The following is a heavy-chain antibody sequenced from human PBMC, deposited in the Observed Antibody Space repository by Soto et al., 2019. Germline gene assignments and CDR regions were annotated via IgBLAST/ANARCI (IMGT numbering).Heavy chain of an antibody. V-gene: IGHV1-69*13. D-gene: IGHD3-22*01. CDR1: GGTFSSYA. CDR2: IIPISDTT. CDR3: ARDPYYYDTGGYPSRYNWFDP. Sequence: SVKVSCKASGGTFSSYAISWVRQAPGQGLEWMGGIIPISDTTNYAQKFQGRVTITADESTSTAYMELSSLRSEDTAVYYCARDPYYYDTGGYPSRYNWFDPWGHGTLVTVPS. J-gene: IGHJ5*02.